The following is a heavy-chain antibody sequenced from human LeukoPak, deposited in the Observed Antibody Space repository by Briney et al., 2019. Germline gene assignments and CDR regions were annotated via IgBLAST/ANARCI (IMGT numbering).Heavy chain of an antibody. V-gene: IGHV1-18*01. D-gene: IGHD2-15*01. CDR3: ARALYCSSSNCYDGASDY. Sequence: ASVKVSCKASGYTLTNYGISWVRQAPGQGLEWMGWITADNGNANYAQKFQGRVTMTADTSTSTAYMELRSLRSDDTAVYYCARALYCSSSNCYDGASDYWGQGTLVTVSS. CDR2: ITADNGNA. CDR1: GYTLTNYG. J-gene: IGHJ4*02.